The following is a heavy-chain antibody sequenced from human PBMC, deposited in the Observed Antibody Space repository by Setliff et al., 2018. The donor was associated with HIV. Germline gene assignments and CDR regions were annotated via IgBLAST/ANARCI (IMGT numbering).Heavy chain of an antibody. CDR3: ARLGIQLWSYAFDI. D-gene: IGHD5-18*01. CDR1: GYTFTDYH. Sequence: GASVKVSCKASGYTFTDYHMHWVRQAPGQGLEWMGRINPNSGGTNYAQKFQGRVTMTRDTSISTAYMELSRLRSDDTAVYYCARLGIQLWSYAFDIWGQGTMVTVSS. J-gene: IGHJ3*02. CDR2: INPNSGGT. V-gene: IGHV1-2*06.